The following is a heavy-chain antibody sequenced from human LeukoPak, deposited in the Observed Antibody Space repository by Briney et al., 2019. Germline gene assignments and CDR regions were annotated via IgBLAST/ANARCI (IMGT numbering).Heavy chain of an antibody. Sequence: GGSLRLSCAASGLTFTTYAMNWVRQAPGRGLEWVSSIEPNGFTIFYASSVKGRFTISRDNAKNSLYLQMNSLRPDDTALYFCASGIRERGFDYWGHGTLVTVSS. CDR3: ASGIRERGFDY. V-gene: IGHV3-21*01. CDR2: IEPNGFTI. CDR1: GLTFTTYA. D-gene: IGHD1-1*01. J-gene: IGHJ4*01.